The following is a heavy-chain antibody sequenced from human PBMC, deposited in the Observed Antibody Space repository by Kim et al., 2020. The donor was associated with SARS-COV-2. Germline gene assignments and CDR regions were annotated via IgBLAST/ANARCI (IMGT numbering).Heavy chain of an antibody. V-gene: IGHV4-34*01. J-gene: IGHJ4*02. CDR1: GGSFSGYY. CDR3: ARLVSPYYFDY. CDR2: INHSGST. Sequence: SETLSLTCAVYGGSFSGYYWSWIRQPPGKGLEWIGEINHSGSTNYNPSLKSRVTISVDTSKNQFSLKLSSVTAADTAVYYCARLVSPYYFDYWGQGTLVTVSS. D-gene: IGHD2-15*01.